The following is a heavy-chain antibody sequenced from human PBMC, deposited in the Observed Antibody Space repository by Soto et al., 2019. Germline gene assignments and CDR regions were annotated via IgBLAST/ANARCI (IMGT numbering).Heavy chain of an antibody. V-gene: IGHV3-7*04. CDR2: IKPDGSEK. CDR3: ARGDYYDSSGPFSDAFDI. Sequence: GGSLRLSCAASGFTFSSHWMSWVRQAPGKGLEWVANIKPDGSEKWYVDSVKGRFTISRDNAKNSLYLQMNSLRAEDTAVYYCARGDYYDSSGPFSDAFDIWGQGTLVTVSS. D-gene: IGHD3-22*01. J-gene: IGHJ3*02. CDR1: GFTFSSHW.